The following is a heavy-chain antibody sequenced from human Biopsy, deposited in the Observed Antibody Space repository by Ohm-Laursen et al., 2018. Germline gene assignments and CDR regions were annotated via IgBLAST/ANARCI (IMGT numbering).Heavy chain of an antibody. CDR2: SSGSGDAK. CDR1: GFSFRNYA. CDR3: ARPTNARAGGAPFDI. D-gene: IGHD1-1*01. Sequence: SLRLSCAASGFSFRNYAMSWVRQAPGKGLEWLSDSSGSGDAKYYADSVKGRFTISRDNSKNTLYLQMNSLRAEDTAMYYCARPTNARAGGAPFDIWGQGTMVTVSS. J-gene: IGHJ3*02. V-gene: IGHV3-23*01.